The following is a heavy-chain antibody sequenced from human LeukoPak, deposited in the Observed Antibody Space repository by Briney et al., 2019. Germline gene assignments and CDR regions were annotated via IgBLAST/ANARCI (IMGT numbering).Heavy chain of an antibody. J-gene: IGHJ4*02. Sequence: SETLSLTCTVSGGSISSSSYYWGWIRQPAGKGLEWIGRIYTSGSTNYNPSLKSRVTISVDTSKNQFSLKLNSVTAADTAVYYCARALNKVRGGDFWSGYTFDYWGQGTLVTVSS. V-gene: IGHV4-61*02. CDR2: IYTSGST. CDR3: ARALNKVRGGDFWSGYTFDY. D-gene: IGHD3-3*01. CDR1: GGSISSSSYY.